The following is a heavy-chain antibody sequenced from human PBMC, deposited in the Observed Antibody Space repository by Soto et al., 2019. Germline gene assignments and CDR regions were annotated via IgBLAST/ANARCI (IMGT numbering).Heavy chain of an antibody. CDR1: GFTFSSYG. J-gene: IGHJ5*02. Sequence: PGGSLRLSCAASGFTFSSYGMHWVRQAPGKGLEWVAVISYDGSNKYYADSVKGRFTISRDNSKNTLYLQMNSLRAEDTAVYYCAKDLFDPWGQGTLVTVSS. CDR2: ISYDGSNK. V-gene: IGHV3-30*18. CDR3: AKDLFDP.